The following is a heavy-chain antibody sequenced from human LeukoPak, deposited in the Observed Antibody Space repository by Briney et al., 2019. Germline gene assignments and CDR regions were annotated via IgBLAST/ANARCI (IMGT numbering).Heavy chain of an antibody. CDR2: IYYSGST. J-gene: IGHJ6*03. CDR3: ARSLCSSTFCYYYYYMDV. Sequence: PLETLSLTCTVSGGSISSSSYYWGWIRQPPGKGLEWIGSIYYSGSTYYNPSLKSRVTISVDTSKNQFSLKLSSVTAADTAVYYCARSLCSSTFCYYYYYMDVWGKGTTVTVSS. D-gene: IGHD2-2*01. V-gene: IGHV4-39*07. CDR1: GGSISSSSYY.